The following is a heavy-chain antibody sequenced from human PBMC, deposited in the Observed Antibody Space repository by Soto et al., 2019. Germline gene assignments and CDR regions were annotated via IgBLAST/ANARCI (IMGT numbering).Heavy chain of an antibody. V-gene: IGHV4-31*03. Sequence: SETLSVTCTVSVGSISIGAYYWSWIRQHPGKGLEWIGYIYYSGSTYYNPSLKSRVTISADTSKNQFSLKLSSVTAADTAVYYCARHRVLDENYYYYYGMDVWGQGTTVTVSS. J-gene: IGHJ6*02. CDR3: ARHRVLDENYYYYYGMDV. D-gene: IGHD1-1*01. CDR2: IYYSGST. CDR1: VGSISIGAYY.